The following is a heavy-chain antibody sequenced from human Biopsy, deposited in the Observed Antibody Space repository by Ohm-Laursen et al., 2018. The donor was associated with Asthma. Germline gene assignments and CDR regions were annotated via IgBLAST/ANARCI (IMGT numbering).Heavy chain of an antibody. CDR2: ISYGGKT. J-gene: IGHJ6*02. Sequence: SDTLSLTCTVSGGSMTPTSHYWDWIRQAPGKGLEWIGYISYGGKTSYNPPLKNRFTISRDTSKNQFSLRLTSVTAAYTAVYFCARRITIFGVVQKDHGMDAWGQGTTVIVSS. CDR3: ARRITIFGVVQKDHGMDA. D-gene: IGHD3-3*01. CDR1: GGSMTPTSHY. V-gene: IGHV4-39*01.